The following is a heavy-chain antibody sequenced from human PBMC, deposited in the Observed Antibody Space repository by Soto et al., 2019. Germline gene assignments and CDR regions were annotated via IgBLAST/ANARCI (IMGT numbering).Heavy chain of an antibody. V-gene: IGHV3-30*18. Sequence: GGSLRLSCAASGFTFSSYGMHWVRQAPGKGLEWVAVISYDGSNKYYADSVKGRFTISRDNSKNTLYLQMNSLRAEDTAVYYCAKDIEAVVPAAMFSNYMDVWGKGTTVTVSS. D-gene: IGHD2-2*01. J-gene: IGHJ6*03. CDR3: AKDIEAVVPAAMFSNYMDV. CDR2: ISYDGSNK. CDR1: GFTFSSYG.